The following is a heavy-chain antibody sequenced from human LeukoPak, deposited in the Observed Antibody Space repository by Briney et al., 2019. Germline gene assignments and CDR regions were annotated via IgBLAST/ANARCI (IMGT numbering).Heavy chain of an antibody. CDR3: ARVRDLDY. Sequence: GGSLRLSCTASGFTFMSYAMTWVRQVPGGGLEWVAEISSDGSRTRYADSVKGRFTISRDNAKNSLYLQMNSLRAEDTAVYYCARVRDLDYWGQGTLVTVSS. CDR1: GFTFMSYA. V-gene: IGHV3-48*04. J-gene: IGHJ4*02. CDR2: ISSDGSRT.